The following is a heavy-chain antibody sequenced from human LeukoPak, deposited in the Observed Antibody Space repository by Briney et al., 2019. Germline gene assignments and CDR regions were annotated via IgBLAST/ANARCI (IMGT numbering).Heavy chain of an antibody. Sequence: GGSLRLSCVASEFTFSSYGMHWVRQAPGKGLEWVAYIRYDGSDRYYADSVKGRFTISRDNAKNSLYLQMNSLRPDDMALYYCVKGGSSGYYPYYFDYWGQGTLVTVSS. CDR2: IRYDGSDR. CDR3: VKGGSSGYYPYYFDY. D-gene: IGHD3-22*01. CDR1: EFTFSSYG. J-gene: IGHJ4*02. V-gene: IGHV3-30*02.